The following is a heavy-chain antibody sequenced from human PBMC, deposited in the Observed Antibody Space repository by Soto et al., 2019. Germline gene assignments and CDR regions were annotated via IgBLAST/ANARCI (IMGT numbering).Heavy chain of an antibody. CDR2: INAGNGNT. CDR3: AREEDCSDGSCKRKGYYGMDV. D-gene: IGHD2-15*01. J-gene: IGHJ6*02. Sequence: ASVKVSCKASGYTFTSYAMHWVRQAPGQRLEWMGWINAGNGNTKYSQKFQGRVTITRVTSASTAYMELSSLRSEDTAVYYCAREEDCSDGSCKRKGYYGMDVWGQGPTVTSP. V-gene: IGHV1-3*01. CDR1: GYTFTSYA.